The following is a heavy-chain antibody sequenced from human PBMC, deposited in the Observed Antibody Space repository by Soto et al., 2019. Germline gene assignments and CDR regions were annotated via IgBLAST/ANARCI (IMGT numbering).Heavy chain of an antibody. CDR2: IYYSGST. CDR1: GGSISSGDYY. CDR3: ARDGWFGELFSDY. J-gene: IGHJ4*02. D-gene: IGHD3-10*01. Sequence: SETLSLTCTVSGGSISSGDYYWSWIRQPPGKGLKRIGYIYYSGSTYYSPSLKSRVTISVDTSKNQLSLKLSSVTAADTAVFYCARDGWFGELFSDYWGQGTLVTVSS. V-gene: IGHV4-30-4*01.